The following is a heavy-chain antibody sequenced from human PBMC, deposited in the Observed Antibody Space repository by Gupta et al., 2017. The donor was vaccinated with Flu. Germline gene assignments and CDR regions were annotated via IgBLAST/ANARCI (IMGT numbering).Heavy chain of an antibody. Sequence: NWVRQAPGKGLEWVSSSSSSSSYIYYADSVKGRFTISRDNAKNSLYLQMNSLRAEDTAVYYCARGNTGTLDYWGQGTLVTVSS. J-gene: IGHJ4*02. CDR3: ARGNTGTLDY. V-gene: IGHV3-21*01. CDR2: SSSSSSYI. D-gene: IGHD1-1*01.